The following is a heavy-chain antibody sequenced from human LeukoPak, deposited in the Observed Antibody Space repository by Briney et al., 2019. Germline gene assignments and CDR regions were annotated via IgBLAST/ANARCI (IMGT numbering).Heavy chain of an antibody. CDR3: ARVYPGYYYYYGMDV. Sequence: SSETLSLTCAVYGGSFSGYYWSWIRQPPGKGLEWIGEINHSGSTNYNPSLKSRVTISVDTSKNQISLKLSSVTAADTAVYYCARVYPGYYYYYGMDVWGQGTTVTVSS. D-gene: IGHD2/OR15-2a*01. J-gene: IGHJ6*02. V-gene: IGHV4-34*01. CDR2: INHSGST. CDR1: GGSFSGYY.